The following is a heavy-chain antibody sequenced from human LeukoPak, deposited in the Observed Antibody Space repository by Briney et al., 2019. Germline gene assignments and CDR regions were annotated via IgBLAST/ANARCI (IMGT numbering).Heavy chain of an antibody. Sequence: GGSLRPSCAASGFTFSSYEMNWVRQAPGKGLEWVSYISSSGSTIYYADSVKGRFTISRDNAKNSLYLQMNSLRAEDTAVYYCARANYYDSADLGYWGQGTLVTVSS. CDR2: ISSSGSTI. V-gene: IGHV3-48*03. CDR3: ARANYYDSADLGY. D-gene: IGHD3-22*01. CDR1: GFTFSSYE. J-gene: IGHJ4*02.